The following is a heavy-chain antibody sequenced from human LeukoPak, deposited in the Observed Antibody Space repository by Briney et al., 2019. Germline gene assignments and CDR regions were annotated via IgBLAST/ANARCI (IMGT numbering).Heavy chain of an antibody. CDR1: GFTFSSYS. Sequence: GGSLRLSYAASGFTFSSYSMNWVRQAPGKGLEWVSSISSSSSYIYYADSVKGRFTISRDNAKNSLYLQMNSLRAEDTAVYYCARRYGAAAARYYFDYWGQGTLVTVSS. D-gene: IGHD6-13*01. CDR3: ARRYGAAAARYYFDY. CDR2: ISSSSSYI. J-gene: IGHJ4*02. V-gene: IGHV3-21*01.